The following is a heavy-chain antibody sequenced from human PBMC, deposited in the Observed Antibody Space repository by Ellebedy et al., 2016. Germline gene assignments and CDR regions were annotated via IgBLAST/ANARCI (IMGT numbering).Heavy chain of an antibody. J-gene: IGHJ4*02. CDR1: GFSLSSYS. Sequence: GGSLRLSCAASGFSLSSYSMNWVRQAPGKGLEWVSYISSSSNTIYYAKSVEGRFTIFRDNARNSLYLQMNILRDVDTAVYYCARYGFGEYRSYFFDSWGQGTLVTVSS. D-gene: IGHD3-10*01. CDR2: ISSSSNTI. V-gene: IGHV3-48*02. CDR3: ARYGFGEYRSYFFDS.